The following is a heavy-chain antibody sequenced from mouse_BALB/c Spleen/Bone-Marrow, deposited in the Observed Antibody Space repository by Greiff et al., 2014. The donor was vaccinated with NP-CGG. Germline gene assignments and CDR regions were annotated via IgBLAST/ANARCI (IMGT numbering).Heavy chain of an antibody. J-gene: IGHJ4*01. Sequence: EVQLVESGGALVQPGGSRKLSCAASGFTFSDYGIAWVRQAPGKGPEWVAFISNLAYSIYYTDTVTGRFTISRENAKNTLYLEMSSLRSEDTAMYYCARETTRGAMDYWGQGTSVPVSS. CDR3: ARETTRGAMDY. V-gene: IGHV5-15*02. D-gene: IGHD2-1*01. CDR1: GFTFSDYG. CDR2: ISNLAYSI.